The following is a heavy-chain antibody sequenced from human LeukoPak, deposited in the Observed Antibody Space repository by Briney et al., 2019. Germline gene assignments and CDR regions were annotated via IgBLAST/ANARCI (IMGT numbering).Heavy chain of an antibody. CDR1: GFTFSSYA. CDR2: ISGSGGST. D-gene: IGHD3-10*01. V-gene: IGHV3-23*01. Sequence: GGSLRLSCAASGFTFSSYAMSWVRQAPGKGLEWVSAISGSGGSTYYADSVKGRFIISRDNSKNTLYLQMNSLRAEDTAVYYCAKGLSYYYGSGSSYYFDYWGQGTLVTVSS. J-gene: IGHJ4*02. CDR3: AKGLSYYYGSGSSYYFDY.